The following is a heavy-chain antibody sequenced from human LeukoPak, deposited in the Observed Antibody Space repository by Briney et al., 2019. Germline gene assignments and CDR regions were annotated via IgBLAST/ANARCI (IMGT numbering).Heavy chain of an antibody. Sequence: SETLSLTCTVSGGSVHSTNHFWGWIRQPPGEGLEWIATISDSGTTYYNPSLKSRISISADTSKNQISLKLNSVTVTDTTVYYCARRRGSSSYRDYWGQGTQVIVSS. V-gene: IGHV4-39*01. CDR2: ISDSGTT. CDR1: GGSVHSTNHF. CDR3: ARRRGSSSYRDY. J-gene: IGHJ4*02. D-gene: IGHD3-3*01.